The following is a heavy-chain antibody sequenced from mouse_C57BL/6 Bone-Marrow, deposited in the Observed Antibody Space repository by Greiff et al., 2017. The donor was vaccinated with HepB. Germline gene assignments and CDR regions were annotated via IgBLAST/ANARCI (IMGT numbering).Heavy chain of an antibody. CDR1: GYAFSSSW. J-gene: IGHJ4*01. D-gene: IGHD1-1*01. CDR2: IYPGDGDT. CDR3: ARSFTTVVATKDYAMDY. Sequence: VQLQESGPELVKPGASVKISCKASGYAFSSSWMNWVKQRPGKGLEWIGRIYPGDGDTNYNGKFKGKATLTADKSSSTAYMQLSSLTSEDSAVYFCARSFTTVVATKDYAMDYWGQGTSVTVSS. V-gene: IGHV1-82*01.